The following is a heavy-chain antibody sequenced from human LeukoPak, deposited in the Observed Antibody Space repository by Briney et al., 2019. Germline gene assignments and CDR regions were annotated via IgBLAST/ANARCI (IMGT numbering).Heavy chain of an antibody. CDR3: ARVPRSSWLGK. J-gene: IGHJ4*02. CDR1: GFSVRTYW. V-gene: IGHV3-74*01. D-gene: IGHD6-13*01. Sequence: QPGGSLRLSCAASGFSVRTYWMSWVRQAPGKGLVWLSRISSDGTITSYADAVKGRFTLSRDSAKNTLYLQMNSLRAEDTAVYYCARVPRSSWLGKWGQGTLVTVSS. CDR2: ISSDGTIT.